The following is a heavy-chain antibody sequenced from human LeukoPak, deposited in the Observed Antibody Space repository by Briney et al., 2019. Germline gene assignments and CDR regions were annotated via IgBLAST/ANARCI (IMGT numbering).Heavy chain of an antibody. V-gene: IGHV3-74*01. CDR1: GFPFSSYA. Sequence: GGSLRLSCAASGFPFSSYAMYWVRQAPGKGLVWVARIHGDGDNISYADSVRGRFTIFRDQAKDTMYLRMNTLRPEDTAVYYCARAHVDAPTDLWGQGTMVTVSS. D-gene: IGHD3/OR15-3a*01. CDR3: ARAHVDAPTDL. CDR2: IHGDGDNI. J-gene: IGHJ5*02.